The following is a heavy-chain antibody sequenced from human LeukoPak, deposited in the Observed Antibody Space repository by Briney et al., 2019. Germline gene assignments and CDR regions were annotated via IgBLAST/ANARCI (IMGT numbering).Heavy chain of an antibody. CDR3: VKVAAAGIGAFDI. D-gene: IGHD6-13*01. J-gene: IGHJ3*02. V-gene: IGHV3-64D*06. CDR2: ITTNGGST. Sequence: GGSLRLSCSASGFTFSSFAMHWVRQAPGKGLEYISAITTNGGSTYYVDSVRGRSTISRDNSKNTVYLQLSSLRAEDTAVYYCVKVAAAGIGAFDIWGQGTMVTVSS. CDR1: GFTFSSFA.